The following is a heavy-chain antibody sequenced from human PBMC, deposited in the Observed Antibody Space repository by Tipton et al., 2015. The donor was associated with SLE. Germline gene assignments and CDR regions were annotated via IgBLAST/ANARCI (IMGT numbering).Heavy chain of an antibody. CDR1: DGSISSSSYY. J-gene: IGHJ3*02. Sequence: LRLSCTVSDGSISSSSYYWGWIRQPPGKGLEWIGSIYYSGSTYYNPSLKSRVTISVDTSKNQFSLKLSSVTAADTAVYYCASPPGAFDIWGQGTMVTVSS. V-gene: IGHV4-39*07. CDR3: ASPPGAFDI. CDR2: IYYSGST.